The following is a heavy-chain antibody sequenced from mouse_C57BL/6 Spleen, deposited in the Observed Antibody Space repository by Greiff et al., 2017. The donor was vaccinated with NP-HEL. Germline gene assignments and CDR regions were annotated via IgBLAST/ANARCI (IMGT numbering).Heavy chain of an antibody. CDR3: ARYKEGAMDY. CDR2: IRNKANGYTT. J-gene: IGHJ4*01. V-gene: IGHV7-3*01. CDR1: GFTFTDYY. Sequence: DVQLVESGGGLVQPGGSLSLSCAASGFTFTDYYMSWVRQPPGKALEWLGFIRNKANGYTTEYSASVKGRFTISRDNSQSILYLQMNALRAEDSATYYCARYKEGAMDYWGQGTSVTVSS.